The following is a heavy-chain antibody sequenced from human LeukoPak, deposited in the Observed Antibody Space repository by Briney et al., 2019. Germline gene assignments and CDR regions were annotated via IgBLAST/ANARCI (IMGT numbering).Heavy chain of an antibody. J-gene: IGHJ5*02. CDR2: TYWDDDK. V-gene: IGHV2-5*02. D-gene: IGHD5-24*01. CDR3: AHLRDGYNKGDWFDP. Sequence: SGPTLVKPTQTLTLTCTFSGFSLSTSGVGVGWIRQPPGKALEWLALTYWDDDKRYSPSLKSRLTITKDTSKNQVVLTMTNMDPVDTATYYCAHLRDGYNKGDWFDPWGQGTLVTVSS. CDR1: GFSLSTSGVG.